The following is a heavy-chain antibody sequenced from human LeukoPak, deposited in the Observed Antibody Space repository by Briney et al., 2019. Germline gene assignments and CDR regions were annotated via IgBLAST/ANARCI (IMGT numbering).Heavy chain of an antibody. CDR3: AKGYYYGSGSYSTFDY. CDR1: GFTFSSHA. J-gene: IGHJ4*02. D-gene: IGHD3-10*01. CDR2: ISGSGGST. V-gene: IGHV3-23*01. Sequence: PGGSLRLSCAASGFTFSSHALSWLRQAPGKGLEWVLTISGSGGSTYYADSVKGRFTISRDNSKNTLYVQMSSLRADDTAVYYCAKGYYYGSGSYSTFDYWGQGTLVTVSS.